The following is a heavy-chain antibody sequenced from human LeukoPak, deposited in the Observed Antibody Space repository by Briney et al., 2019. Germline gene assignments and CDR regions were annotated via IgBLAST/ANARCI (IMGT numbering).Heavy chain of an antibody. CDR1: GGSINNYY. D-gene: IGHD1-1*01. Sequence: SETLSLTCTVSGGSINNYYWSWIRQPPGKGLEWIGWSYQRGSTSYNPSLKSRVAISVDTSKNQFSLKLISVTAADTVVYYCARDRELGYWGQGTLVTVSS. V-gene: IGHV4-59*01. CDR3: ARDRELGY. CDR2: SYQRGST. J-gene: IGHJ4*02.